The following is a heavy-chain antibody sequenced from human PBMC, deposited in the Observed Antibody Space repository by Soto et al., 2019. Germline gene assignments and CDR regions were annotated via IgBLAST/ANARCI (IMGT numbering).Heavy chain of an antibody. CDR1: GGSIRSSTYY. CDR2: IYYSRST. D-gene: IGHD6-13*01. Sequence: QLRLQESGPGLVKSSETLSLTCTVSGGSIRSSTYYWGWIRQPPGKGLEWIGSIYYSRSTHNTPSLKSRVTMSVDTYTNQFSLKLNSVTAADTAVYYCTRHEGGAAADRPLDYWGQGTLVTVSS. J-gene: IGHJ4*02. V-gene: IGHV4-39*01. CDR3: TRHEGGAAADRPLDY.